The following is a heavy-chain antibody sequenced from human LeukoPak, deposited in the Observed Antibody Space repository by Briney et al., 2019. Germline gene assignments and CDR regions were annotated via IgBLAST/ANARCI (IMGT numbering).Heavy chain of an antibody. CDR2: INPNSGGT. D-gene: IGHD3-10*01. CDR3: ARDGLYGSGSYYIL. V-gene: IGHV1-2*02. J-gene: IGHJ4*02. Sequence: ASVKVSCKASGHTFTGYYMHWVRQAPGQGLEWMGWINPNSGGTNYAQKFQGRVTMTRDTSISTAYMELSRLRSDDTAVYYCARDGLYGSGSYYILWGQGTLVTVSS. CDR1: GHTFTGYY.